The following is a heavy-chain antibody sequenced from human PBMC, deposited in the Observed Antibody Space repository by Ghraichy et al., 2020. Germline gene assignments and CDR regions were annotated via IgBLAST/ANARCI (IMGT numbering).Heavy chain of an antibody. CDR3: ARDGLSGSASVAYDC. CDR2: IWHDGSNR. V-gene: IGHV3-33*01. Sequence: GGSLRLSCAASGFTFTTYDMHWVRQAPGKGLEWVAVIWHDGSNRNYVDSVKGRFTISRDNSKNTLYLQMNSLRAEDTAFYYCARDGLSGSASVAYDCWGQGTLVTVSS. D-gene: IGHD6-19*01. CDR1: GFTFTTYD. J-gene: IGHJ4*02.